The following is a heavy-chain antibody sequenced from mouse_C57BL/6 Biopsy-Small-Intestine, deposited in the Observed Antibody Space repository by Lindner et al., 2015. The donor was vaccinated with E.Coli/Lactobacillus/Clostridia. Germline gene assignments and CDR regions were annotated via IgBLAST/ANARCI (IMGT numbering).Heavy chain of an antibody. CDR1: DYTFTDYY. V-gene: IGHV1-64*01. D-gene: IGHD5-5*01. CDR2: MNPYSGGI. CDR3: ARLPIYKRGLDRYSYLMDL. J-gene: IGHJ1*01. Sequence: SVKVSCKASDYTFTDYYIHWVRQAPGQGLEWMGRMNPYSGGINYPLKFQGRVTMTRDTSITTAYMELTRLTSDDTAVYYCARLPIYKRGLDRYSYLMDLWGQGTTVTVSS.